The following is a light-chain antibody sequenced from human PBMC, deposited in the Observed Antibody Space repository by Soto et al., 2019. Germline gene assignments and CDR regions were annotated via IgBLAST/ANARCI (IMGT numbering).Light chain of an antibody. Sequence: ERATLSCRASQSVSSNLAWYQQKPGQAPRLLIYAASNRATDIPARFSGSGSGTDFTLTISRLEPEDFAVYYSQQYGSLGRFGQGSK. V-gene: IGKV3-20*01. J-gene: IGKJ1*01. CDR1: QSVSSN. CDR2: AAS. CDR3: QQYGSLGR.